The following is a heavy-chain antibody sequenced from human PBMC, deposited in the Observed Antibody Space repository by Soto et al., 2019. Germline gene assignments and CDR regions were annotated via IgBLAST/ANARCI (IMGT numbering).Heavy chain of an antibody. CDR2: FYSGGNT. D-gene: IGHD3-16*01. V-gene: IGHV3-66*01. CDR1: GFSVRNNY. J-gene: IGHJ4*02. Sequence: PGGSLRLSCVASGFSVRNNYMSWVRQAPGKGLEWVSVFYSGGNTEYADSVKGRFTISRDNSKNTVYLLMTSLRVEDTAIYYCAREWGADHWGQGTLVTVSS. CDR3: AREWGADH.